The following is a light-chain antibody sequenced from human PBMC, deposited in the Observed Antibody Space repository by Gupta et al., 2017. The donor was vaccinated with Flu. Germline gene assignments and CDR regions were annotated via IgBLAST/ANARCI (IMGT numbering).Light chain of an antibody. CDR3: QAWDRDSDHGI. Sequence: GATAHISRGGNHIEKKGVHRYQHKPGQAPVLIVYETRDRPPGLSERFSGTTSATAATLTSSRVEAGDGADYYWQAWDRDSDHGIFGGGTKLTVL. CDR2: ETR. CDR1: HIEKKG. J-gene: IGLJ2*01. V-gene: IGLV3-21*02.